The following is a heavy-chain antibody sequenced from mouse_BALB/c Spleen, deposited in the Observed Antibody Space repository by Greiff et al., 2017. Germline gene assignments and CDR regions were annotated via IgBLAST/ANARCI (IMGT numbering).Heavy chain of an antibody. CDR2: ISSGSSTI. Sequence: EVHLVESGGGLVQPGGSRKLSCAASGFTFSSFGMHWVRQAPEKGLEWVAYISSGSSTIYYADTVKGRFTISRDNPKNTLFLQMTSLRSEDSAMYYCARFPMDDWGQGTSVTVSS. CDR1: GFTFSSFG. V-gene: IGHV5-17*02. J-gene: IGHJ4*01. CDR3: ARFPMDD.